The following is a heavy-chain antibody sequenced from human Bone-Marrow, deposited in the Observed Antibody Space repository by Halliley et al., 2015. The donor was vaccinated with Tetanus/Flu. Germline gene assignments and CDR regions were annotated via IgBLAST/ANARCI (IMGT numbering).Heavy chain of an antibody. D-gene: IGHD4-17*01. Sequence: WVSGISGNGEYIYYADAVKGRFTLSRDNSKNTVHLQMSGLRAEDTAMYFCAKGYYGGYFDSWGQGTLVTVSS. V-gene: IGHV3-23*01. CDR2: ISGNGEYI. CDR3: AKGYYGGYFDS. J-gene: IGHJ4*02.